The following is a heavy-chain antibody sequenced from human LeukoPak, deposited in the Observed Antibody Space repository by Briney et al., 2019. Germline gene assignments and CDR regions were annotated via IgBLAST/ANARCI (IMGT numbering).Heavy chain of an antibody. J-gene: IGHJ4*02. CDR3: AKAPMEDSWYIHFDY. V-gene: IGHV3-23*01. D-gene: IGHD6-13*01. CDR1: GFTFSSYA. Sequence: QPGGSLRLSCAASGFTFSSYAMTWVRQAPGKGLEWVSVITNSGDNTYYADSVKGRFTISRDNSKNTLYLQINSLRAEDTAIYYCAKAPMEDSWYIHFDYWGQGTLVIVSS. CDR2: ITNSGDNT.